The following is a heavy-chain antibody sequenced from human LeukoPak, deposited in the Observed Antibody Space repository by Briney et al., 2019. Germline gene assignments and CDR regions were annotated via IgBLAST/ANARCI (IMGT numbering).Heavy chain of an antibody. CDR1: GYTFTGYY. CDR2: INPNSGGT. J-gene: IGHJ4*02. V-gene: IGHV1-2*06. D-gene: IGHD3-16*01. Sequence: GASVKVSCKASGYTFTGYYMHWVRQAPGQGLEWMGRINPNSGGTNYAQKFQGRVSITRDTSASTAYMELSSLTSEDTAVYYCARDLYGDYFDYWGQGTLVTVSS. CDR3: ARDLYGDYFDY.